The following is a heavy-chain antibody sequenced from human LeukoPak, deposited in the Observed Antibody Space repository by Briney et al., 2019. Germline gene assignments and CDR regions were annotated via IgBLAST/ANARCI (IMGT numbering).Heavy chain of an antibody. CDR2: IHPSGST. J-gene: IGHJ5*02. CDR1: GDSISSYY. CDR3: ARDCGSSTSCYKGRWSWFDP. Sequence: SETLSLTCTVSGDSISSYYWSWIRQPAGKGLEWIGRIHPSGSTNYNPSLKSRVILSVDTSKNQFSLKLSSVTAADTAVYYCARDCGSSTSCYKGRWSWFDPWGQGTLVTVSS. D-gene: IGHD2-2*02. V-gene: IGHV4-4*07.